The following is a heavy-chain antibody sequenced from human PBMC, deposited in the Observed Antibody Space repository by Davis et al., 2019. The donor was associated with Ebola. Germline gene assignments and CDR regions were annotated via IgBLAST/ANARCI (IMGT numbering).Heavy chain of an antibody. CDR3: ATRITGITGPGY. CDR1: GVTFSSYS. CDR2: ISGSGAGT. D-gene: IGHD1-7*01. J-gene: IGHJ4*02. V-gene: IGHV3-23*01. Sequence: PGGSLSLSCAASGVTFSSYSMSWVRQAPGKGLEWVSAISGSGAGTYYADSVKGRFTIPRDNSKNTLYLQMNSLRAEDTAVYYCATRITGITGPGYWGQGTLVTVSS.